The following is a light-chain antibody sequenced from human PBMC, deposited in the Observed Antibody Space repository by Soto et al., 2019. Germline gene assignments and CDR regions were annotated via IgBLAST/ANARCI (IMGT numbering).Light chain of an antibody. CDR2: KAS. J-gene: IGKJ1*01. V-gene: IGKV1-5*03. Sequence: EIPISLSPSTLSGSVGDRVTITCRSSQNISSWLAWYQQKPGKAPKLLIYKASTLKSGVPSRFSGSGSGTEFTLTISSLQPEDVATYYCQKYNSALQFGQGTKVDIK. CDR1: QNISSW. CDR3: QKYNSALQ.